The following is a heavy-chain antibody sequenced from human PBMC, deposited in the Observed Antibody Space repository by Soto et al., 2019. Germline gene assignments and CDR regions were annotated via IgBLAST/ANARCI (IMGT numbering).Heavy chain of an antibody. J-gene: IGHJ5*02. CDR2: INHSGST. CDR3: ARARIADNWFDP. CDR1: GGSFSGYY. D-gene: IGHD6-13*01. V-gene: IGHV4-34*01. Sequence: PSETLSLTCAVYGGSFSGYYWSWIRQPPGKGLEWIGEINHSGSTNYNPSLKSRVTISVDTSKNQFSLKLSSVTAADTAVYYCARARIADNWFDPWGQGTLVTVSS.